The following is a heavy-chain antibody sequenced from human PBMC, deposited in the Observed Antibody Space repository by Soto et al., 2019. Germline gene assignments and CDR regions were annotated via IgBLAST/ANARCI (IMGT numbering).Heavy chain of an antibody. V-gene: IGHV3-7*04. CDR3: ARDPGSSAFDI. Sequence: PGGSLRLSCAASGFTFSTYWMSWVRHAPGKGPEFVANIKEDGGVENYVDSVRGRFTISRDNAKNSVYLQMNSLRSEDTAVYYCARDPGSSAFDIWGQGAVVTVSS. J-gene: IGHJ3*02. CDR1: GFTFSTYW. CDR2: IKEDGGVE. D-gene: IGHD2-2*01.